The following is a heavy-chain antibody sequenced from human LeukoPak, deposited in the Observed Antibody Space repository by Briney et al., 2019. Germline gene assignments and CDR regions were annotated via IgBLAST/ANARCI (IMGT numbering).Heavy chain of an antibody. D-gene: IGHD3-10*01. CDR3: ARDRISQGYYGSGSSYYYYYYMDV. CDR2: INPNSGGT. CDR1: GYTFTGYY. J-gene: IGHJ6*03. Sequence: RASVKVSCKASGYTFTGYYMHWVRQAPGQGLEWMGWINPNSGGTNYAQKFQGRVTMTRDTSISTAYMELSRLRSDDTAVYYCARDRISQGYYGSGSSYYYYYYMDVWGKGTTVTISS. V-gene: IGHV1-2*02.